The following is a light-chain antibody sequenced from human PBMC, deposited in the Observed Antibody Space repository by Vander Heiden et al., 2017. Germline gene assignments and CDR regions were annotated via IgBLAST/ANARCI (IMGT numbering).Light chain of an antibody. V-gene: IGKV4-1*01. CDR1: QSVLYSSNNKNY. CDR3: QQYYSIPPT. Sequence: DIVMTQSPDSLAVSLVERATINCKSSQSVLYSSNNKNYLAWYQQKPGQPPKLLICWASTRESGVPDRFSGSGSGTYFTLTISSLQAEDVAVYSCQQYYSIPPTFGQGTKVEIK. J-gene: IGKJ1*01. CDR2: WAS.